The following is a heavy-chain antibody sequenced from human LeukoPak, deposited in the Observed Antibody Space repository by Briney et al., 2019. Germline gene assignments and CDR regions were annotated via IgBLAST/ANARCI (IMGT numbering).Heavy chain of an antibody. CDR2: ISAYNGNT. Sequence: GASVKVSCKASGYTFTSYGISWVRQAPGQGLEWMGWISAYNGNTNYAQKLQGRVTMTTDISTSTAYMELRSLRSDDTAVYYCARDLSGSYYFAPYYYYGMDVWGQGTTVTVSS. J-gene: IGHJ6*02. CDR1: GYTFTSYG. V-gene: IGHV1-18*01. D-gene: IGHD1-26*01. CDR3: ARDLSGSYYFAPYYYYGMDV.